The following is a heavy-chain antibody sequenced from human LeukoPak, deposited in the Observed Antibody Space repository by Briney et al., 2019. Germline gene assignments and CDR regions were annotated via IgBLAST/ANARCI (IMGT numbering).Heavy chain of an antibody. CDR1: GFTFNTYA. V-gene: IGHV3-21*04. Sequence: PGGSLRLSCAASGFTFNTYAMNWVRQAPGKGLEWISSISSNGNYIYYADSLKGRFTVSRDNANNSLYVQMISLRAEDTAVYYCVCGSGSYYNQNWFDPWGQGTLVTVSS. J-gene: IGHJ5*02. CDR3: VCGSGSYYNQNWFDP. D-gene: IGHD3-10*01. CDR2: ISSNGNYI.